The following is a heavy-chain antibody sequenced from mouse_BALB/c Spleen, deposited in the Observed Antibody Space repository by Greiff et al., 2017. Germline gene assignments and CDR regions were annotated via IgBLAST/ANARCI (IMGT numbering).Heavy chain of an antibody. Sequence: EVQLKESGGGLVKPGGSLKLSCAASGFTFSDYYMYWVRQTPEKRLEWVATISDGGSYTYYPDSVKGRFTISRDNAKNNLYLQMSSLKSEDTAMYYCARDRYGSRDFAYWGQGTLVTVSA. CDR2: ISDGGSYT. J-gene: IGHJ3*01. CDR3: ARDRYGSRDFAY. V-gene: IGHV5-4*02. D-gene: IGHD1-1*01. CDR1: GFTFSDYY.